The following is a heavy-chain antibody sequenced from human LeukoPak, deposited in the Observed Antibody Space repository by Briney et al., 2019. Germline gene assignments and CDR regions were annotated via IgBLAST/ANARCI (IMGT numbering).Heavy chain of an antibody. V-gene: IGHV3-66*01. J-gene: IGHJ6*02. CDR3: ARSYSNHLFGMDV. D-gene: IGHD4-11*01. CDR1: TLTVSTYY. CDR2: MYSGGST. Sequence: GGSLRLSCAPSTLTVSTYYMTWVRQAPGKGLEWVSVMYSGGSTYYADSVKGRVAISRDNSQNTVFLQMNSVRVEDTAVYYCARSYSNHLFGMDVWGQGTAVTVSS.